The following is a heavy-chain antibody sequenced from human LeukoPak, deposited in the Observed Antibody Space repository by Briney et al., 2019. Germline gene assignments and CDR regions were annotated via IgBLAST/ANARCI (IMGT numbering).Heavy chain of an antibody. CDR1: GGTFSSYA. V-gene: IGHV1-69*13. CDR2: IIPIFGTA. J-gene: IGHJ6*04. CDR3: ARDDIVVVPAAQRTYYYYGMDV. D-gene: IGHD2-2*01. Sequence: SSVTVSFKASGGTFSSYAISWVRQAPGQGLEWMGGIIPIFGTANYAQKFQGRVTITADESTSTAYMELSSLRSEDTAVYYCARDDIVVVPAAQRTYYYYGMDVWGKGTTVTVSS.